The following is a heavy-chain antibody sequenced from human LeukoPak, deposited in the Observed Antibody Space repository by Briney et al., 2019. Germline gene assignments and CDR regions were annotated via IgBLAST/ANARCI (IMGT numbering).Heavy chain of an antibody. V-gene: IGHV4-59*11. CDR1: GGSLSSHY. D-gene: IGHD2-2*01. CDR2: IHDTGST. J-gene: IGHJ4*02. Sequence: PSETLSLTCSVSGGSLSSHYWSWIRQPPGKGLELIGHIHDTGSTFYNPSLRGRVTISLDTSNNQFSLKLTSMTAADTAVYYCARFSSGCSISSCYLTYWGQGTLVTVS. CDR3: ARFSSGCSISSCYLTY.